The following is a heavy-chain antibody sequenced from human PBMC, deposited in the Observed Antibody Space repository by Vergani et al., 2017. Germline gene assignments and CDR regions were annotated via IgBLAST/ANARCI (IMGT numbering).Heavy chain of an antibody. Sequence: QLQLQESGPGLVKPSETLSLTCTVSGGSISSGGYSWSWIRQPPGKGLEWIGYIYHSGSTYYNPSLKSRVTISVDRSKNQFSLQLSSVTAADTAVYYCAREGSSGHLEYWGQGTLVTVSS. D-gene: IGHD3-22*01. CDR2: IYHSGST. CDR3: AREGSSGHLEY. V-gene: IGHV4-30-2*01. J-gene: IGHJ4*02. CDR1: GGSISSGGYS.